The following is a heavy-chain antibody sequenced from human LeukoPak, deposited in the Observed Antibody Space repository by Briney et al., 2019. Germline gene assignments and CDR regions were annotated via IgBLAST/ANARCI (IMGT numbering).Heavy chain of an antibody. Sequence: GGSLRLSCAASGFTFSSFWMSWVRQAPGKGLEWVANMNQDESEKYYVDSVKGRFTISRDNAKNSLYLQMNSLRAEDTALYYCARDYYARFDYWGQGTLVTVSS. D-gene: IGHD3-22*01. CDR1: GFTFSSFW. V-gene: IGHV3-7*05. J-gene: IGHJ4*02. CDR3: ARDYYARFDY. CDR2: MNQDESEK.